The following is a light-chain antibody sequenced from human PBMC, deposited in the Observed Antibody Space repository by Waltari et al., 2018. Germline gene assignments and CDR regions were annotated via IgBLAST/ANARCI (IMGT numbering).Light chain of an antibody. CDR3: QAWDSSTAHYV. V-gene: IGLV3-1*01. CDR2: QDS. J-gene: IGLJ1*01. Sequence: SYELTQPPSVSVSPGQTAPITCPGDQLGDKYACWYQQKPGQSPVLVIYQDSKRPSGIPERFSGSNSGNTATLTISGTQAMDEADYYCQAWDSSTAHYVFGTGTKVTVL. CDR1: QLGDKY.